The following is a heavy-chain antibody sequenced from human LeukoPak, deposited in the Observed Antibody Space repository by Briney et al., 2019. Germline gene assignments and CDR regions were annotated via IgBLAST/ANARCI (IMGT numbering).Heavy chain of an antibody. CDR1: GFTFSSYA. J-gene: IGHJ5*02. CDR2: ISGSGGST. Sequence: GGSLRLSCAASGFTFSSYAMSWVRQAPGKGLEWVSAISGSGGSTYYADSVKGRFTISRDNSKNTLYLQMNSLRAEDTAVYYCAKGVYYDILTDRNWFDPWGQGTLVTVSS. CDR3: AKGVYYDILTDRNWFDP. V-gene: IGHV3-23*01. D-gene: IGHD3-9*01.